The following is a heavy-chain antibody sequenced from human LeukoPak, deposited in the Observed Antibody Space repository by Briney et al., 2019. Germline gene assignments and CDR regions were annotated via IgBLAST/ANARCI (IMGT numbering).Heavy chain of an antibody. J-gene: IGHJ4*02. V-gene: IGHV3-15*01. CDR3: ANEDWRKGDY. CDR2: VKRETEGRAT. CDR1: GFTFSNAW. D-gene: IGHD1-1*01. Sequence: PGGSLRLSCAASGFTFSNAWMSWVRQAPGKGLEWVGRVKRETEGRATDYAAPVKGRFIISRDDSTYTVHLQMSSLKIEDTAIYYCANEDWRKGDYWGQGTPVTIST.